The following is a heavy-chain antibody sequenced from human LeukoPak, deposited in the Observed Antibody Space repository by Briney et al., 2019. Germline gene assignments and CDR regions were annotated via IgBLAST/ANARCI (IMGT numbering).Heavy chain of an antibody. J-gene: IGHJ4*02. Sequence: GGSLRLSCAASGFTFSRYWMHWVRQAPGKGLVWVSRINTDGSSTNYADSVKGRFTISGDNAKNTLYLQMNSLRAEDTAVYYCASDTVDTALGIDYWGQGTLVTVSS. CDR1: GFTFSRYW. CDR3: ASDTVDTALGIDY. V-gene: IGHV3-74*01. D-gene: IGHD5-18*01. CDR2: INTDGSST.